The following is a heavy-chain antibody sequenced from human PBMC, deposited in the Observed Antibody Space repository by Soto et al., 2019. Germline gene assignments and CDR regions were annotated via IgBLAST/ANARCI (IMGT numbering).Heavy chain of an antibody. CDR2: ISHSGIT. CDR1: GDSISRSHW. V-gene: IGHV4-4*02. CDR3: ARVRDERSGFDH. D-gene: IGHD3-22*01. Sequence: QVQLQESGPGLVRPSGALSVTCAVSGDSISRSHWGSCVRQSPGKGLEWIGEISHSGITNYNPSLKSRATISGDKSKNQLSLKLTSVTAADTTVYYCARVRDERSGFDHWGQGTLVSVSS. J-gene: IGHJ4*02.